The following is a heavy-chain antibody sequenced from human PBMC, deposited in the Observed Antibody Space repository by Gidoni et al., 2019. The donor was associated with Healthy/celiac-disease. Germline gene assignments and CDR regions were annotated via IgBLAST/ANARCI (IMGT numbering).Heavy chain of an antibody. D-gene: IGHD3-10*01. Sequence: QVQLVQSGAEVKKPGASVKGSCKASGYTFTSYSMHWVRQAPGQGLEWMGIINPSGGSTSYAQKFQGRVTMTRDTSTSTVYMELSSLRSEDTAVYYCARELGFGDRDFDYWGQGTLVTVSS. CDR3: ARELGFGDRDFDY. V-gene: IGHV1-46*01. J-gene: IGHJ4*02. CDR2: INPSGGST. CDR1: GYTFTSYS.